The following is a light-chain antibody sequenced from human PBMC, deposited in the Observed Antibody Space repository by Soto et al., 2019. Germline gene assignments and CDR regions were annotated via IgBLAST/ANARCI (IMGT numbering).Light chain of an antibody. V-gene: IGKV1-39*01. Sequence: DIQMTQSPSSLSASVGDRVTITCRASQSISSYLNWYQHKPGKAPRLLIYAASSLQSGVPSRFSGSASGTDFTLTISSLHPEDSAAYYCQQSYTTPVDFGQGTKLEIK. CDR1: QSISSY. CDR2: AAS. CDR3: QQSYTTPVD. J-gene: IGKJ2*01.